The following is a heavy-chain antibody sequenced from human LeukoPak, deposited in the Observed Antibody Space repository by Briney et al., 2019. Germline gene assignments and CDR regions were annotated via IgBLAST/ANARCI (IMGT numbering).Heavy chain of an antibody. Sequence: ASVKVSCKASGGTFSSYAISWVRQAPGQGLEWMGGIIPIFGTANYAQKFQGRVTITTDESTSTAYMELSSLKSEDTAVYYCARRGKDSPYYYYYMDVWGEGTTVTVSS. CDR3: ARRGKDSPYYYYYMDV. J-gene: IGHJ6*03. CDR2: IIPIFGTA. CDR1: GGTFSSYA. V-gene: IGHV1-69*05. D-gene: IGHD2-15*01.